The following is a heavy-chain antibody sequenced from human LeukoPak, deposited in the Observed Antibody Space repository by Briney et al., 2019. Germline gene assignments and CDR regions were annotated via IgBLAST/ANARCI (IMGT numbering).Heavy chain of an antibody. Sequence: QPGGSLRLSRAASGFTFSSYVMSWVRQAPGKGLEWVSGISGSGGSTYYADSVKGRFTISRDNSKNTLYLQMNRLRAEDTAVYYCAKGRDILTGLVDYWGQGTLVTVSS. CDR2: ISGSGGST. J-gene: IGHJ4*02. CDR1: GFTFSSYV. D-gene: IGHD3-9*01. V-gene: IGHV3-23*01. CDR3: AKGRDILTGLVDY.